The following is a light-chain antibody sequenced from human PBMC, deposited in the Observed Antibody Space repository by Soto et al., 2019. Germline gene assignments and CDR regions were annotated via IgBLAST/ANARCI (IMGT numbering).Light chain of an antibody. Sequence: EIVMTQSPATLSCSPGERATLSCGASQSVSRNYLAWYQQKPGLAPSLLIYDASSRATGIPDRFSGSGSGTDFTLTISRLEPEDSAVYFCQQYGTSPTFGQGTTGDIK. CDR2: DAS. J-gene: IGKJ1*01. CDR1: QSVSRNY. V-gene: IGKV3D-20*01. CDR3: QQYGTSPT.